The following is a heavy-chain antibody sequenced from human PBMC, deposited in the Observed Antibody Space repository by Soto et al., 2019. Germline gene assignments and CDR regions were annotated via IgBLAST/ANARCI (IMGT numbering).Heavy chain of an antibody. V-gene: IGHV4-34*01. CDR3: ASFREIFGELTPFDY. J-gene: IGHJ4*02. CDR2: INDSGST. D-gene: IGHD3-3*01. CDR1: GGSFSGYY. Sequence: QVQLQQWGAGLLKPSETLSLTCAVYGGSFSGYYWSWIRQPPGKGLEWSGEINDSGSTKYNQPLKRRATISVDTSKYQFSLKLNSVTAANTSVYHCASFREIFGELTPFDYWAQGTQVNVAS.